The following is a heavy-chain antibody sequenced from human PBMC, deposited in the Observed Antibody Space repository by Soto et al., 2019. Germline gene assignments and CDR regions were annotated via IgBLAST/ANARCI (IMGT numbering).Heavy chain of an antibody. CDR2: MGPDGSST. CDR3: AVHGDYDAFNF. J-gene: IGHJ3*01. V-gene: IGHV3-74*01. Sequence: EVQVVESGGGLVQPGGSLRLSCAASGISFSRYWTHWVRQAPGKGLEWVSRMGPDGSSTSYADSVKGRFSISRDDAKNTLSLQVNSLRADDTAVYYCAVHGDYDAFNFWGQGTVATVSS. D-gene: IGHD4-17*01. CDR1: GISFSRYW.